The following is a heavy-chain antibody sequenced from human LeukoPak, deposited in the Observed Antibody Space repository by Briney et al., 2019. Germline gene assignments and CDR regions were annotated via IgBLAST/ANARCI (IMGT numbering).Heavy chain of an antibody. CDR1: GGSISSSSYY. D-gene: IGHD4-17*01. V-gene: IGHV4-39*01. J-gene: IGHJ4*02. CDR3: AMTTVVTGNFDY. CDR2: IYYSGST. Sequence: PSETLSLTCTVSGGSISSSSYYWGWIRQPPGKGLEWIGSIYYSGSTYYNPSLKSRVTISVDTSKNQFSLKLSSVTAADTAVYYCAMTTVVTGNFDYWGQGTLVTVSS.